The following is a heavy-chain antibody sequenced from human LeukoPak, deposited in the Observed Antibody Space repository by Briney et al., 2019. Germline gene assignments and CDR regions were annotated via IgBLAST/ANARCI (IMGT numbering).Heavy chain of an antibody. J-gene: IGHJ4*02. CDR1: GFTFSSYA. V-gene: IGHV3-23*01. Sequence: GGSLRLSCAASGFTFSSYAMSWFRQAPGKGREWVSAISGSGGSTYYADSVKGRFTISRDNSKNTLYLQMNSLRAEDTAVYYCAKDIYGSGSYDFDYWGQGTLVTVSS. CDR3: AKDIYGSGSYDFDY. CDR2: ISGSGGST. D-gene: IGHD3-10*01.